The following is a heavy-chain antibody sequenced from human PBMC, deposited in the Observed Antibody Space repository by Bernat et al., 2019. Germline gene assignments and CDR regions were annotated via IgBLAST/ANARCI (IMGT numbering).Heavy chain of an antibody. V-gene: IGHV3-73*02. CDR1: GFSFSDSA. D-gene: IGHD2-21*02. CDR3: ARIAYCGGDCSDDNWFDP. Sequence: EVQLVESGGGLVQPGGSLKLSCAASGFSFSDSAMHWVRQASGKGLEWVGRIRSKTNNYATEYAASVKGRFTIYRDDSKNTAYLQMNSLRDEDTAVYYCARIAYCGGDCSDDNWFDPWGQGTLVTVSS. CDR2: IRSKTNNYAT. J-gene: IGHJ5*02.